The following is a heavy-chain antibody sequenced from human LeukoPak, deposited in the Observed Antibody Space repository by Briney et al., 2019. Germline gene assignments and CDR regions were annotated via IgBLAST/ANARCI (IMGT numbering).Heavy chain of an antibody. CDR3: ARGRWGRRLISTSCPFDY. J-gene: IGHJ4*02. CDR1: GVSFTGYY. D-gene: IGHD2-2*01. Sequence: PSETLSLTCAVYGVSFTGYYWSWIREPPGKGLEWIGEINHSGSTTYNPPLKSRVTISLDTSKNQFSLKLSSVTAADAAVYYWARGRWGRRLISTSCPFDYWGQGTLVTVSS. V-gene: IGHV4-34*01. CDR2: INHSGST.